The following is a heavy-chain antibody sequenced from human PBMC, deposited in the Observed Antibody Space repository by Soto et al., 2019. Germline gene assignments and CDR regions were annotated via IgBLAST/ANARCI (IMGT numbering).Heavy chain of an antibody. J-gene: IGHJ4*02. D-gene: IGHD3-22*01. V-gene: IGHV4-34*01. CDR3: ARGVDYYDSSGSYY. CDR1: GGSFSGYY. CDR2: INHSGST. Sequence: SETLSLTCAVYGGSFSGYYCSWIRQPPGKGLEWIGEINHSGSTNYNPSLKSRVTISVDTSKNQFSLKLSSVTAADTAVYYCARGVDYYDSSGSYYWGQGTLVTVSS.